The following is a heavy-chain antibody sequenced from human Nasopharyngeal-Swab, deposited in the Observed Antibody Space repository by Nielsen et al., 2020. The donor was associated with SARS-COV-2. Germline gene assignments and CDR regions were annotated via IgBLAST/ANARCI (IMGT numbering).Heavy chain of an antibody. J-gene: IGHJ4*02. CDR2: ISSSGSTI. V-gene: IGHV3-11*01. CDR3: AKDIQPYSSSSLDY. Sequence: GESLKISCAASGFTFSDYYMSWIRQAPGKGLEWVSYISSSGSTIYYADSVKGRFTISRDNAKNSLYLQMNSLRAEDTALYYCAKDIQPYSSSSLDYWGQGTLVTVSS. CDR1: GFTFSDYY. D-gene: IGHD6-6*01.